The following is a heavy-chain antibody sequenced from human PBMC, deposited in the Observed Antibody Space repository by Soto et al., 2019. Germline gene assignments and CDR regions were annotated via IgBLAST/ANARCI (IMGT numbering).Heavy chain of an antibody. D-gene: IGHD3-9*01. J-gene: IGHJ4*02. CDR1: GGSISSSSYY. V-gene: IGHV4-39*01. Sequence: QLQLQESGPGLVKPSETLSLTCTVSGGSISSSSYYWGWIRQPPGKGLEWIGSIYYSGSTYYNPSLKSRVTISVDTSKSQFSLKLGSVTAADTPVYYCARTKRDILTGYSIFDYWGQGTLVTVSS. CDR2: IYYSGST. CDR3: ARTKRDILTGYSIFDY.